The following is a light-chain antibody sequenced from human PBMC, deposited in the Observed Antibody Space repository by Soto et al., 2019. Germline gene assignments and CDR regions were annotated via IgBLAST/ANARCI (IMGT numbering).Light chain of an antibody. CDR1: SSDVGLYDY. CDR2: AVS. J-gene: IGLJ1*01. CDR3: SSYTSDSSYV. V-gene: IGLV2-14*01. Sequence: SCLTQPASVSGSPGQSITISCTGTSSDVGLYDYVSWYQQHPGKAPQLMIYAVSNRPSGVSNRFSASKSGNTASLFISGLQAEDEADYYCSSYTSDSSYVFGSGTKVTVL.